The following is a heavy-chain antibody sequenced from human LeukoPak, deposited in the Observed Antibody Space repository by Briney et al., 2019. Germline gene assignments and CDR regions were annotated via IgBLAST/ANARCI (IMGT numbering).Heavy chain of an antibody. J-gene: IGHJ4*02. D-gene: IGHD3-10*01. V-gene: IGHV3-23*01. CDR3: AKDRYYGSGSYFYFDY. CDR1: GFTFSSYA. CDR2: ISGSGGST. Sequence: PGGSLRLSCAASGFTFSSYAMSWVRQAPGKGLEWVSAISGSGGSTYYAGSVKGRFTISRDNSKNTLYLQMNSLRAEDTAVYYCAKDRYYGSGSYFYFDYWGQGTLVTVSS.